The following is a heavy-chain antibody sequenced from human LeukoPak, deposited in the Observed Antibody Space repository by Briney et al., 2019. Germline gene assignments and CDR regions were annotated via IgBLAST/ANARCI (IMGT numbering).Heavy chain of an antibody. D-gene: IGHD6-13*01. V-gene: IGHV1-2*02. CDR3: ARASSPYSSSWYYFDY. CDR2: INPNSGGT. CDR1: GYTFTGYY. Sequence: ASVKVSCKASGYTFTGYYMHWVRQAPGQGLEWMGCINPNSGGTNYAQKFQGRVTMTRDTSISTAYMELSRLRSDDTAVYYCARASSPYSSSWYYFDYWGQGTLVTVSS. J-gene: IGHJ4*02.